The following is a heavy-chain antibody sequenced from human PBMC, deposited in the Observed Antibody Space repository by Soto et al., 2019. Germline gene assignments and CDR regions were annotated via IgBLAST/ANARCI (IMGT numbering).Heavy chain of an antibody. D-gene: IGHD1-7*01. J-gene: IGHJ4*02. V-gene: IGHV3-53*04. Sequence: GESLKISCAASGFTVSSNYMSWVRQAPGKGLEWVSVIYSGGSTYYADSVKGRFTISRHNSKNTLYLQMNSLRAEDTAVYYCARGAGQWNYEDWGQGTLVTVSS. CDR3: ARGAGQWNYED. CDR1: GFTVSSNY. CDR2: IYSGGST.